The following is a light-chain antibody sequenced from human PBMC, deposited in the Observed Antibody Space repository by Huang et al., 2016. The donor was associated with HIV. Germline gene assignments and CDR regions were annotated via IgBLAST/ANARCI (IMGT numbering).Light chain of an antibody. V-gene: IGKV3-11*01. CDR3: QQRSNWPLT. Sequence: EIVLTQSPATLSLSPGERATLSCRASQSVRNYLAWYQQKPGQAPRLLIYDTSIRATGVPGRISGSGSGTDFTLTISGLEPEAFAVYYCQQRSNWPLTFGGGTKVEIK. CDR1: QSVRNY. J-gene: IGKJ4*01. CDR2: DTS.